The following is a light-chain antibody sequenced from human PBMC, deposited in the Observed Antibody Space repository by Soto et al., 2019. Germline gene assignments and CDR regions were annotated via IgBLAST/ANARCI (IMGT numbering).Light chain of an antibody. CDR2: LNSDGSH. CDR1: SGHSSYA. J-gene: IGLJ2*01. Sequence: QPVLTQSPSASASLGASVKVTCTLSSGHSSYAIAWHQQQPEKGPRYLMKLNSDGSHSKGDGIPERFSGSSSGAERYLTISSLQSEDEADYYCQTWVGTANVVFGGGTKLTVL. V-gene: IGLV4-69*01. CDR3: QTWVGTANVV.